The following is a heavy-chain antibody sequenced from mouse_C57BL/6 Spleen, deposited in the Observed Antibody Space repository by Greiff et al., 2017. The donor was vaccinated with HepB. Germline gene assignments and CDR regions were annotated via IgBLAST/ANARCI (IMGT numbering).Heavy chain of an antibody. Sequence: VQLQQSGPVLVKPGASVKMSCKASGYTFTDYYMNWVKQSHGKSLEWIGVINPYNGGTSYNQKFKGKATLTVDKSSSTAYMELNSLTSEDSAVYYCAVAYYSNSYYAMDYWGQGTSVTVSS. V-gene: IGHV1-19*01. CDR1: GYTFTDYY. J-gene: IGHJ4*01. CDR3: AVAYYSNSYYAMDY. D-gene: IGHD2-5*01. CDR2: INPYNGGT.